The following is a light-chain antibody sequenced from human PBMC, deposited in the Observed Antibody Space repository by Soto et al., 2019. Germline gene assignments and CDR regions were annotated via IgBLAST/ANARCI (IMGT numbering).Light chain of an antibody. CDR3: SSHTSSSTPYI. Sequence: QSALTQPASVSGSPGQSITISCTGTTRDVGGFDYVSWYQQHPGKAPKLIIYEVTNRPSGVSSRFSGSKSGDTASLTISGLQADDGADYYCSSHTSSSTPYIFGNGTKVTVL. J-gene: IGLJ1*01. CDR2: EVT. CDR1: TRDVGGFDY. V-gene: IGLV2-14*01.